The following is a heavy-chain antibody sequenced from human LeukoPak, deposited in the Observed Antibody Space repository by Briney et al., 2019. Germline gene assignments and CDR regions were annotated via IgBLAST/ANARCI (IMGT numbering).Heavy chain of an antibody. CDR3: AREISVAGAYYYYGMDV. CDR2: ISSSGSTM. Sequence: GGSLRLSCAASGFTFSSYEMNRVRQAPGKGLEWVSYISSSGSTMYYADSAKGRFTISRDNAKKSLYLQMNSLRAEDTAVYYCAREISVAGAYYYYGMDVWGKGTTVTVSS. D-gene: IGHD6-19*01. CDR1: GFTFSSYE. J-gene: IGHJ6*04. V-gene: IGHV3-48*03.